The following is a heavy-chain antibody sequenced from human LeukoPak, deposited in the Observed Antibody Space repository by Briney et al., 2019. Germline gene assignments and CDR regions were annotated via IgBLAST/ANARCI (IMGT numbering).Heavy chain of an antibody. CDR3: AKATDTAMVLFGY. D-gene: IGHD5-18*01. V-gene: IGHV3-48*04. CDR1: GFTFSSYG. Sequence: GGSLRLSCAASGFTFSSYGMHWVRQAPGKGLEWVSYISSSGSTIYYADSVKGRFTISRDNAKNSLYLQMNSLRAEDTAVYYCAKATDTAMVLFGYWGQGTLVTVSS. J-gene: IGHJ4*02. CDR2: ISSSGSTI.